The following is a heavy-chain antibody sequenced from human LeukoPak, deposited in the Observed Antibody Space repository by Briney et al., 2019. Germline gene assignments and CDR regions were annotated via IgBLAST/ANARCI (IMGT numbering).Heavy chain of an antibody. CDR2: IYYSGST. CDR3: ARGIDRMVRGVIWFDP. V-gene: IGHV4-31*03. CDR1: SGSISSGGYY. D-gene: IGHD3-10*01. Sequence: SQTLSLTCTVSSGSISSGGYYWSWIRQHPGKGLEWIGYIYYSGSTYYNPSLKSRVTISVDTSKNHFSLKLSSVTAADTAVYYCARGIDRMVRGVIWFDPWGQGTPVTVSS. J-gene: IGHJ5*02.